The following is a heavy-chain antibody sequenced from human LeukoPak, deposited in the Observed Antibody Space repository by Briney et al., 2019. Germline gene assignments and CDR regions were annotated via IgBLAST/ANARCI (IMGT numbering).Heavy chain of an antibody. Sequence: ASVKVSCKASGYTFTGYYMHWVRQAPGQGLEWMGIINPSGGSTNYAQKFQGRVTMTRDTSTSTVYMELSSLRSEDTAVYYCAKGSGYEHSYYYYYMDVWGKGTTVTISS. CDR3: AKGSGYEHSYYYYYMDV. CDR1: GYTFTGYY. CDR2: INPSGGST. V-gene: IGHV1-46*01. D-gene: IGHD5-12*01. J-gene: IGHJ6*03.